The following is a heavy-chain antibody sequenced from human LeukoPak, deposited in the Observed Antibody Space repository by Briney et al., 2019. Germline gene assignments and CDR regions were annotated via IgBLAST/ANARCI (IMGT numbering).Heavy chain of an antibody. D-gene: IGHD2-2*01. CDR3: AREWGFDCSSTSCYFSTWFDP. V-gene: IGHV4-30-4*01. Sequence: SETLSLTCTVSGGSISSGDYCWSWIRQPPGKGLEWIGYIYYSGSTYYNPSLKSRVTLSVDTSKNQFSLKLSSVTAADTAVYYCAREWGFDCSSTSCYFSTWFDPWGQGTLVTVSS. CDR2: IYYSGST. J-gene: IGHJ5*02. CDR1: GGSISSGDYC.